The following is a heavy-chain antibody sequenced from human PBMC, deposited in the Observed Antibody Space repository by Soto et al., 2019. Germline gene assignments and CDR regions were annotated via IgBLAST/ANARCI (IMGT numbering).Heavy chain of an antibody. Sequence: PSETLSLTCTVSGDSMSSRGYYWGWIRQPPGKGLEWIGSIYHSGSSYYNPSLKSRVTISVDMSKSQFSLKLSSVTAADTAVYYCASQVGNCISTSCYVNYWGQGTLVTVS. V-gene: IGHV4-39*01. J-gene: IGHJ4*02. CDR2: IYHSGSS. CDR3: ASQVGNCISTSCYVNY. CDR1: GDSMSSRGYY. D-gene: IGHD2-2*01.